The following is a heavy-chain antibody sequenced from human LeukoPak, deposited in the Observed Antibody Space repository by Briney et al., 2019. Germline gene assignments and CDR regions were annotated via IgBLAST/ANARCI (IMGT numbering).Heavy chain of an antibody. CDR1: GGSISSSSYY. CDR2: IYYSGST. J-gene: IGHJ4*02. D-gene: IGHD3-16*01. Sequence: IPSETLSLTCTVSGGSISSSSYYWGWIRQPPGKGLEWIGSIYYSGSTYYNPSLKSRVTISVDTSKNQFSLKLSSVTAADTAVYYCARVPRGRFDYWGQGTLVTVSS. CDR3: ARVPRGRFDY. V-gene: IGHV4-39*07.